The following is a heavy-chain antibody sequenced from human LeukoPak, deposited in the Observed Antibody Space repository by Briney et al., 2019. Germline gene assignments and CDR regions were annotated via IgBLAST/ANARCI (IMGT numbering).Heavy chain of an antibody. Sequence: ASVKVSCKASGYTFTGYYMHWVRQAPGQGLEWMGWINPNSGGTNYAQKFQGRVTMTGDTSISTAYMELSRLRSDDTAVYYCAREWNIYSSWRYYYYYYMDVWGKGTTVTASS. V-gene: IGHV1-2*02. CDR1: GYTFTGYY. CDR3: AREWNIYSSWRYYYYYYMDV. D-gene: IGHD6-13*01. J-gene: IGHJ6*03. CDR2: INPNSGGT.